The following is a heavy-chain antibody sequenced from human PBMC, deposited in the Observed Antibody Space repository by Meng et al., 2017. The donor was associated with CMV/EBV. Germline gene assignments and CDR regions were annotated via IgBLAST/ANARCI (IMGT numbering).Heavy chain of an antibody. Sequence: VERVEYGCGFVQPGVYLLLSCDASGYTFSSYWMHWVRQAPGKGLVWVSRINSDGSSTSYADSVKGRFTISRDNAKNTLYLQMNSLRAEDTAVYYCARDRLLGWFDPWGQGTLVTVSS. CDR1: GYTFSSYW. CDR2: INSDGSST. J-gene: IGHJ5*02. V-gene: IGHV3-74*01. D-gene: IGHD7-27*01. CDR3: ARDRLLGWFDP.